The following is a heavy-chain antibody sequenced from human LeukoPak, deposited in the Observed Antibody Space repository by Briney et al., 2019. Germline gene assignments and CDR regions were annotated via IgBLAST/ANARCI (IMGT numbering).Heavy chain of an antibody. V-gene: IGHV1-69*05. Sequence: SVKVSCKASGGTFSSYAISLVRQAPGQGLEWMGRIIPIFGTASYAQKFQGRVTITTDESTSTAYMELSSLRSEDTAVYYCARGSSASSGWYFPHFDYWGQGTLVTVSS. CDR2: IIPIFGTA. D-gene: IGHD6-19*01. CDR1: GGTFSSYA. J-gene: IGHJ4*02. CDR3: ARGSSASSGWYFPHFDY.